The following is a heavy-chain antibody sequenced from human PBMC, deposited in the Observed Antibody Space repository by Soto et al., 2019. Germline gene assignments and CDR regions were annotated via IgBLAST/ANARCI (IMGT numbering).Heavy chain of an antibody. Sequence: EQLVESGGGLVQPGGSLRLSCAASGFSFSTHYMTWVRQAPGKGLEWISSINRDSSLIYYADSVRGRFTISRDNDQNSLYLQMISLRADDTAVYFCLNGDYYVGQGTLVTVSS. D-gene: IGHD4-17*01. J-gene: IGHJ4*02. CDR2: INRDSSLI. CDR3: LNGDYY. CDR1: GFSFSTHY. V-gene: IGHV3-48*01.